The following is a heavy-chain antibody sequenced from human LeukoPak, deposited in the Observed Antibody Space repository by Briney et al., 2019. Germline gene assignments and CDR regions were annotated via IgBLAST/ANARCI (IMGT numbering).Heavy chain of an antibody. V-gene: IGHV3-64*01. CDR1: GFTFSSYA. J-gene: IGHJ4*02. D-gene: IGHD3-10*01. CDR3: ARAKPKNMVRGLIMRRESRYYFDY. Sequence: QTGGSLRLSCAASGFTFSSYAMHWVRQAPGKGLEYVSAISSNGGSTYYANSVKGRFTISRDNSKNTLYLQMGSLRAEDTAVYYCARAKPKNMVRGLIMRRESRYYFDYWGQGTLVTVSS. CDR2: ISSNGGST.